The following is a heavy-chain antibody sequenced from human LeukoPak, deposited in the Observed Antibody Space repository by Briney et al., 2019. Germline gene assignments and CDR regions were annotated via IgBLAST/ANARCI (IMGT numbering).Heavy chain of an antibody. CDR3: GISQNWDHLFEA. V-gene: IGHV3-53*01. CDR1: GIAVSGNY. CDR2: ISINTNT. J-gene: IGHJ5*02. Sequence: GGSLRLSCAASGIAVSGNYMTWVRQSPGKGLEWVSFISINTNTFYADSVRGRFTISRDTSKNTLLLQMNNMRVGYSSMYYCGISQNWDHLFEAWGQGTLVTVSS. D-gene: IGHD7-27*01.